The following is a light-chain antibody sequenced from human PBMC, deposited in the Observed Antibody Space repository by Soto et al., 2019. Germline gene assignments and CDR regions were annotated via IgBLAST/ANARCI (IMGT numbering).Light chain of an antibody. CDR3: HQYCKLPLS. Sequence: EILLTQSPGTLSLSPGDRATLSCRASQSLGSTFLAWYQQKSGQSPRLLIYGASDRATDIPDRFSGSGSGADFTLTISRLEPEDFSVYFCHQYCKLPLSFGGGTKVEIK. J-gene: IGKJ4*01. CDR1: QSLGSTF. CDR2: GAS. V-gene: IGKV3-20*01.